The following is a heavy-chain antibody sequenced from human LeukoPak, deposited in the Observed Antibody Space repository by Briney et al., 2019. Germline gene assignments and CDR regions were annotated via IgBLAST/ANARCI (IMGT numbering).Heavy chain of an antibody. CDR2: ISYDGSNK. D-gene: IGHD6-13*01. Sequence: GGSLRLSCAASGLTFSSYGIHWVRQAPGKGLEWVAVISYDGSNKYYADSVKGRFTISRDNSKNTLHLQMNSLRPEDTAVYYCAKDGGRWYSSSWNYFDYWGQGTLVTVSS. V-gene: IGHV3-30*18. CDR3: AKDGGRWYSSSWNYFDY. CDR1: GLTFSSYG. J-gene: IGHJ4*02.